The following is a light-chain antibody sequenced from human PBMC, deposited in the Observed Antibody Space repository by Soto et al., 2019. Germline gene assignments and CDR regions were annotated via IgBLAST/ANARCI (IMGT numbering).Light chain of an antibody. V-gene: IGKV3-15*01. CDR3: QQYNNWPPVT. CDR1: QSLSSN. CDR2: GAS. Sequence: ETVMTQSPVTLSVSPGERVTLSCRASQSLSSNVAWYQQKSGQAPRLLIYGASTRVTGIPARFSGSGSGTEFTLTISSLQAEDFAIYYCQQYNNWPPVTLGQVTRLEIK. J-gene: IGKJ5*01.